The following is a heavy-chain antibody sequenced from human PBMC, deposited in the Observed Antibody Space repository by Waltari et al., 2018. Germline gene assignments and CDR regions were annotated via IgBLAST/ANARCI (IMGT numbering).Heavy chain of an antibody. Sequence: QVQLVQSGAEVKKPGSSVKVSCKASGGTFSSYAIRWVRQAPGKGIEWMGGIIPSLGIANYAQKFQGRVTITADESTSTAYMELSSLRSEDTAVYYCAMGRDYGGYFDYWGQGTLVTVSS. CDR1: GGTFSSYA. V-gene: IGHV1-69*04. J-gene: IGHJ4*02. CDR3: AMGRDYGGYFDY. CDR2: IIPSLGIA. D-gene: IGHD3-16*01.